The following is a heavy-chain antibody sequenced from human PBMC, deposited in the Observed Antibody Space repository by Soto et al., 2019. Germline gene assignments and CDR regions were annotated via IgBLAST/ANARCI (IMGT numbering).Heavy chain of an antibody. CDR2: IKGKTTVGTT. CDR1: GFTFANAW. V-gene: IGHV3-15*07. D-gene: IGHD3-10*01. J-gene: IGHJ6*02. CDR3: PAGLLRSGGMDV. Sequence: EVQLVESGGGLVKPGGSLRLSCAASGFTFANAWMNWVRQTPGNGLEWVGRIKGKTTVGTTDYPTTVKGTFSISRDDSTNTLYLHLTSLQTEDTAVYYCPAGLLRSGGMDVWGQGTTVTVSS.